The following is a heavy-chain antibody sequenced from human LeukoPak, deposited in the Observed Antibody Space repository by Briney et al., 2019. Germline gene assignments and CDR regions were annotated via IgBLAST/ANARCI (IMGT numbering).Heavy chain of an antibody. V-gene: IGHV3-53*01. D-gene: IGHD3-10*01. CDR2: ISNYGVT. Sequence: GGSLRLSCVIPDFPVSDNYMSWVRQAPGRGLEWVSGISNYGVTHYADSVKGRFPISRDDSNDTVFLQMSSLSPEDTAVYYCGASGSYYTPSYYWGQGTLVTVSS. CDR3: GASGSYYTPSYY. CDR1: DFPVSDNY. J-gene: IGHJ4*02.